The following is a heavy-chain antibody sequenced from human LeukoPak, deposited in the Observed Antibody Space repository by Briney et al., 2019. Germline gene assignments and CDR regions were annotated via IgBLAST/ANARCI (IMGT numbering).Heavy chain of an antibody. D-gene: IGHD6-19*01. Sequence: PGGSLRLSCAASGFTFSSYGMHWVRQAPGKGLEWVAVISYDGSNKYYADSVKGRFTISRDNSKNTLYLQMNSLRAEDTAVYYCATAGGIAVAGRDYWGQGTLVTVSS. CDR2: ISYDGSNK. V-gene: IGHV3-30*03. CDR1: GFTFSSYG. CDR3: ATAGGIAVAGRDY. J-gene: IGHJ4*02.